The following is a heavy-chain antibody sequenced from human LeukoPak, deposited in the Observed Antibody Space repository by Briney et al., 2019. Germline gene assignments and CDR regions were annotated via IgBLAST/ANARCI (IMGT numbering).Heavy chain of an antibody. CDR1: GGSISSHY. CDR2: IYYSGST. CDR3: ARDLMGATRAFDI. V-gene: IGHV4-59*11. Sequence: SETLSLTCTVSGGSISSHYWSWIRQPPGKGLEWIGYIYYSGSTNYNPSLKSRVTISVDTSKNQFSLKLSSVTAADTAVYYCARDLMGATRAFDIWGQGTMVTVSS. D-gene: IGHD1-26*01. J-gene: IGHJ3*02.